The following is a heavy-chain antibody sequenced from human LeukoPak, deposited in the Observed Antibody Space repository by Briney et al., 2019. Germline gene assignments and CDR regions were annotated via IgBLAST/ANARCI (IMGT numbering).Heavy chain of an antibody. D-gene: IGHD1-26*01. Sequence: SVKVSRKASGGTFSSYTISWVRQAPGQGLEWMGRIIPILGIANYAQKFQGRVTITADKSTSTAYMELSSLRSEDTAVYYCAREGVGSEGWFDPWGQGTLVTVSS. CDR3: AREGVGSEGWFDP. J-gene: IGHJ5*02. CDR2: IIPILGIA. CDR1: GGTFSSYT. V-gene: IGHV1-69*04.